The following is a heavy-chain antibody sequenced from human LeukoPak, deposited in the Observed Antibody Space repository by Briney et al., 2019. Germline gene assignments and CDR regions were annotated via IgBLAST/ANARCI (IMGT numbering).Heavy chain of an antibody. J-gene: IGHJ3*02. CDR1: GFTFSSYS. CDR3: ARDRGDYVWGSYRLYDAFDI. CDR2: ISSSSSYI. Sequence: GGSLRLSCAASGFTFSSYSMNWVRQAQGKGLEWVSSISSSSSYIYYADSVKGRFTISRDNAKNSLYLQMNSLRAEDTAVYYCARDRGDYVWGSYRLYDAFDIWGQGTMVTVSS. D-gene: IGHD3-16*02. V-gene: IGHV3-21*01.